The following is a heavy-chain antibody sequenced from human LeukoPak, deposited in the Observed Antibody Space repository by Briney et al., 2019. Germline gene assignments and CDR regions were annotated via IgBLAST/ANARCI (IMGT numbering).Heavy chain of an antibody. CDR1: GYTFTGYY. CDR2: INPNSGGT. Sequence: GASVKVSCKASGYTFTGYYMHWVRQAPGQGLEWMGWINPNSGGTNYAQKFQGRVTITRNTSISTAYMELSSLISEDTAVYYCVRSAKWGQGTLVTVSS. CDR3: VRSAK. J-gene: IGHJ1*01. V-gene: IGHV1-2*02.